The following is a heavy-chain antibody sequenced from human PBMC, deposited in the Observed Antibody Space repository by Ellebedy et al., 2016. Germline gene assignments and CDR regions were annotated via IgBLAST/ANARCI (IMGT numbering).Heavy chain of an antibody. CDR2: MYAGGSE. CDR1: GFRVTSND. V-gene: IGHV3-53*01. J-gene: IGHJ3*01. Sequence: GESLKISXAASGFRVTSNDMSRVRQAPGRGLELVSLMYAGGSEYYADSVKGRFAITRDTSMNRLYLHMSVLEGGDTALYYCVTRLNGAFDFWGQGTMVSVSS. CDR3: VTRLNGAFDF.